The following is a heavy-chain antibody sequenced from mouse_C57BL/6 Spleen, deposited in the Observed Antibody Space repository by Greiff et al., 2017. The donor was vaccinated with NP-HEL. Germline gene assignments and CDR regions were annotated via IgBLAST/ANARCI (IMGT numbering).Heavy chain of an antibody. J-gene: IGHJ2*01. Sequence: EVQLQESGPELVKPGASVKMSCKASGYTFTDYNMHWVKQSHGKSLEWIGYINPNNGGTSYNQKFKGKATLTVNKSSSTAYMELRSLTSEDSAVYYCASPHYYGSPDYWGQGTTLTVSS. CDR3: ASPHYYGSPDY. CDR2: INPNNGGT. V-gene: IGHV1-22*01. D-gene: IGHD1-1*01. CDR1: GYTFTDYN.